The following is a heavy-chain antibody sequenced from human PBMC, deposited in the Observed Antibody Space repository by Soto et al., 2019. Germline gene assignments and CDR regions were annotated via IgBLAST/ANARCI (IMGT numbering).Heavy chain of an antibody. CDR2: INHSGST. CDR1: GGSFSGYY. J-gene: IGHJ5*02. Sequence: SETLSLTCAVYGGSFSGYYWRWIRQPPGKGLEWIGEINHSGSTNYNPSLKSRVTISVDTSKNQFSLKLSSVTAADTAVYYCARTLMGYSSGGAWVDPWGQGTLVTVS. CDR3: ARTLMGYSSGGAWVDP. V-gene: IGHV4-34*01. D-gene: IGHD6-19*01.